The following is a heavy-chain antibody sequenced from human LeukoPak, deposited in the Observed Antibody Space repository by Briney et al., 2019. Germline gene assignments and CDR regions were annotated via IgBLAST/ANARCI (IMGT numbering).Heavy chain of an antibody. D-gene: IGHD2-2*01. CDR3: ARQRPRYCSSTSCYRDYYMDV. CDR2: IYHRGST. Sequence: PSETLSLTCAVSGYSISSGYYWGWIRQPPGKGLEWIGSIYHRGSTYYNPSLKSRVTISVDTSKNQFSLKLSSVTAADTAVYYCARQRPRYCSSTSCYRDYYMDVWGKGTTVTVSS. V-gene: IGHV4-38-2*01. CDR1: GYSISSGYY. J-gene: IGHJ6*03.